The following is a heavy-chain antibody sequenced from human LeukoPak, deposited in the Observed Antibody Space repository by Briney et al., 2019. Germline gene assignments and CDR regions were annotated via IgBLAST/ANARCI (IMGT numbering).Heavy chain of an antibody. V-gene: IGHV3-73*01. D-gene: IGHD1-26*01. Sequence: AGGSLRLSCAASGFTFSGFAIHWVRQSSGKGLEWVGQIDKKDKGYATATAYAASVKGRFTISRDDSINTAYLQMKSLKTEDTAPYYCTRDSGTYNWFDPWGQGTLVTVSS. CDR3: TRDSGTYNWFDP. CDR2: IDKKDKGYATAT. J-gene: IGHJ5*02. CDR1: GFTFSGFA.